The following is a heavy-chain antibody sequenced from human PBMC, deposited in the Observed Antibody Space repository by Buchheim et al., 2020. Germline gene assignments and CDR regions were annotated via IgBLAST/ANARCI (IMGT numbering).Heavy chain of an antibody. CDR1: GFTFSSYE. CDR3: ARDRHMGTSSSWFYYYYYYGMDV. D-gene: IGHD6-13*01. CDR2: ISSSGSTI. J-gene: IGHJ6*02. V-gene: IGHV3-48*03. Sequence: EVQLVESGGGLVQPGGSLRLSCAASGFTFSSYEMNWVRQAPGKGLEWVSYISSSGSTIYYADSVKGRFTISRDNAKHSLYLQMNSLRAEDTAVYYCARDRHMGTSSSWFYYYYYYGMDVWGQGTT.